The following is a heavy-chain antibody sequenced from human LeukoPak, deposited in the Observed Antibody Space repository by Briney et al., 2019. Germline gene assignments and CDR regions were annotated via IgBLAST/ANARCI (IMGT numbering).Heavy chain of an antibody. V-gene: IGHV3-23*01. J-gene: IGHJ6*02. CDR3: ARDGGIIRFGGQDV. CDR1: GDNLNRYV. Sequence: PGGSLRLFCEASGDNLNRYVMSWVRQAPGKGLEWVSTISASGGTTYYADSVQGRFTTSRDNSKNTLYLQMNSLRAEDTALYYCARDGGIIRFGGQDVWGQGTTVIVS. CDR2: ISASGGTT. D-gene: IGHD3-16*01.